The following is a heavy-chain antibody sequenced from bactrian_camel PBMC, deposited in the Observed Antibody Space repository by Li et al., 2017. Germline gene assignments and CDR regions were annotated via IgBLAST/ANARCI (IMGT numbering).Heavy chain of an antibody. Sequence: DVQLVESGGGSVQAGGSLRLSCTRSGYNFSAGCWAWFRQTPGKEREGVASSCVLGPSSYYYTYGDSVTGRFTISKDKAKDTVYLQMNSLKPEDTAMYSCHTNWFCGDYWGQGTQVTVS. CDR2: SCVLGPSSY. CDR1: GYNFSAGC. V-gene: IGHV3S66*01. D-gene: IGHD1*01. J-gene: IGHJ4*01. CDR3: HTNWFCGDY.